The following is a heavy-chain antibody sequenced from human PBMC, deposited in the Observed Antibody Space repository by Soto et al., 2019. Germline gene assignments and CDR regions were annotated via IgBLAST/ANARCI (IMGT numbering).Heavy chain of an antibody. Sequence: QVQLQESGPGLVKPSETLSLTCTVSGGSVSSGSYYWGWLRQPPGKGLEWIGYIYHSGSTNYNPPLKSRLPISVDTSKTQFSLSLTSVTAADTAVYYCARLSAAWFDPWGQGTLVTVAS. D-gene: IGHD6-19*01. V-gene: IGHV4-61*01. J-gene: IGHJ5*02. CDR2: IYHSGST. CDR3: ARLSAAWFDP. CDR1: GGSVSSGSYY.